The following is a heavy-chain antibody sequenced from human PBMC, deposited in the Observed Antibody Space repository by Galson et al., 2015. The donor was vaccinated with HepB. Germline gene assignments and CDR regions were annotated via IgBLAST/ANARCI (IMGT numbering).Heavy chain of an antibody. D-gene: IGHD5-12*01. V-gene: IGHV1-58*02. J-gene: IGHJ6*02. Sequence: VKVSCKASGFTFSNSAIQWVRQARGQRLEWIGWIVVGGADTNYAQKFQKRVTLTRDMSTGTAYMELSSLRSEDTAVYYCAAQANPPVWLNYYYYGMDVWGQGTTVTVSS. CDR1: GFTFSNSA. CDR2: IVVGGADT. CDR3: AAQANPPVWLNYYYYGMDV.